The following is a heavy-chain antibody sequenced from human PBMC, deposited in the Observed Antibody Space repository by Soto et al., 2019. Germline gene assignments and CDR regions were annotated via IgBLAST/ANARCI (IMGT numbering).Heavy chain of an antibody. Sequence: EVQLVESGGGLVKPGGSLRLSCVASEFSFSTYNMNWVRQAPGKGLEWVSFISSTRSHIHYADSVKGRFTISRDNAKNSLYLQMTSLRAEDTAVYYSARDPAADGYYGMDVWGQGTTVTVSS. D-gene: IGHD6-13*01. CDR1: EFSFSTYN. J-gene: IGHJ6*02. CDR3: ARDPAADGYYGMDV. CDR2: ISSTRSHI. V-gene: IGHV3-21*01.